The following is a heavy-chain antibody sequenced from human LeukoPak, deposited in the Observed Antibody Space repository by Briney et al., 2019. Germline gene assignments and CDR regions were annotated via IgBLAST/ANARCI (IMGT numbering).Heavy chain of an antibody. D-gene: IGHD3-16*01. V-gene: IGHV3-53*01. J-gene: IGHJ6*02. CDR1: GFTFSSYE. CDR2: IYSGDST. Sequence: GGSLRLSCAASGFTFSSYEMNWVRQAPGKGLDWVSVIYSGDSTYYADSVKGRFTVSRDSSKNTLFLQMDSLRAEDTAVYFCARLNWGHPQGMDVWGLGTTVTVSS. CDR3: ARLNWGHPQGMDV.